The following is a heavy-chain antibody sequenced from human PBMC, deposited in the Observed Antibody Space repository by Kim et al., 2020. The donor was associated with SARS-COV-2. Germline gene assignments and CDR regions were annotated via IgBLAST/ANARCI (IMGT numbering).Heavy chain of an antibody. CDR3: AKDNDIFYYYGMDV. D-gene: IGHD3-9*01. CDR2: ISYDGSNK. V-gene: IGHV3-30*18. J-gene: IGHJ6*02. CDR1: GFTFSSYG. Sequence: GGSLRLSCAASGFTFSSYGMHWVRQAPGKGLEWVAVISYDGSNKYYADSVKGRFTISRDNSKNTLYLQMNSLRAEDTAVYYCAKDNDIFYYYGMDVWGQG.